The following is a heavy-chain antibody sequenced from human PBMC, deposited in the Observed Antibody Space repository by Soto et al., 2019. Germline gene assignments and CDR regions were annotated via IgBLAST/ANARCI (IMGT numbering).Heavy chain of an antibody. CDR1: GASFSGHS. D-gene: IGHD3-22*01. J-gene: IGHJ5*01. CDR2: INHSGRV. V-gene: IGHV4-34*01. CDR3: STRAYDTNGYYRFDP. Sequence: SETLSLTCAVYGASFSGHSWTWIRQSPGKGVEWIGDINHSGRVNYLPSLWSRVTRSLDTSKNQFSRTLSAVTAADTAMYYCSTRAYDTNGYYRFDPWGQGTLVTVSS.